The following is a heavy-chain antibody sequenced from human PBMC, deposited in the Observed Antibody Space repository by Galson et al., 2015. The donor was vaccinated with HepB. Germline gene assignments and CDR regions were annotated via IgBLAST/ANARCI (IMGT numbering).Heavy chain of an antibody. CDR2: IIPIFGTA. CDR3: ARDSGIAAAPGY. V-gene: IGHV1-69*01. D-gene: IGHD6-13*01. J-gene: IGHJ4*02. Sequence: CKASGGTFSSYAISWVRQAPGQGLEWMGGIIPIFGTANYAQKFQGRVTITADESTSTAYMELSSLRSEDTAVYYCARDSGIAAAPGYWGQGTLVTVSS. CDR1: GGTFSSYA.